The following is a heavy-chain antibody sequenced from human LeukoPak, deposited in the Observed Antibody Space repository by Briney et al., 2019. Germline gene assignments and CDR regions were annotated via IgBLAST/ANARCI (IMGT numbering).Heavy chain of an antibody. J-gene: IGHJ4*02. Sequence: ASVKVSCKSSGYTFSYDITWVRQATGQGLEWMGWMNPNSGDTGYAQKFQGRVTMTRNTSISTAYMELSSLRSEDTAVYYCAREHDSSGYSLDYWGQGTLVTVSS. D-gene: IGHD3-22*01. CDR1: GYTFSYD. CDR2: MNPNSGDT. V-gene: IGHV1-8*01. CDR3: AREHDSSGYSLDY.